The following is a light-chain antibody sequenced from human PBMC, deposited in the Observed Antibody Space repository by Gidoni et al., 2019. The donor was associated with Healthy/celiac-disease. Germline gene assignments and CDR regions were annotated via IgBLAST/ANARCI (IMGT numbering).Light chain of an antibody. V-gene: IGKV1-39*01. CDR3: QQSYSTPWT. CDR1: QSIISY. J-gene: IGKJ1*01. Sequence: IQMTQPPSSLSSSLGDRVTITCRASQSIISYLNWYHQKPEKAPKLLIYAASSLQSGVPSRFSGSGSGTDFTLNMSSLQPEDFETYYCQQSYSTPWTFGQGTKVEIK. CDR2: AAS.